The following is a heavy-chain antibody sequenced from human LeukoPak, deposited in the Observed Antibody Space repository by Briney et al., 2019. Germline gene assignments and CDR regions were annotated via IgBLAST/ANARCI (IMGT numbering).Heavy chain of an antibody. Sequence: EWMGWMNPNSGNTGYAQKFQGRVTITRNTSISTAYMELSSLRSEDTAVYYCASSQHAFDIWGQGTMVTVSS. V-gene: IGHV1-8*03. J-gene: IGHJ3*02. CDR2: MNPNSGNT. D-gene: IGHD6-13*01. CDR3: ASSQHAFDI.